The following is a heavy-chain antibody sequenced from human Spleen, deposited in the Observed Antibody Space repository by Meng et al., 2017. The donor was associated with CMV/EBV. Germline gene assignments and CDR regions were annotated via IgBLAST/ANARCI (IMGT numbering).Heavy chain of an antibody. CDR1: GFTFSSYG. CDR2: ISSSSSYI. D-gene: IGHD3-3*01. J-gene: IGHJ6*02. Sequence: GESLKISCAASGFTFSSYGMHWVRQAPGKGLEWVSSISSSSSYIYYADSVKGRFTISRDNAKNSLYLQMNSLRAEDTAVYYCASLTYYDFWSAGNYYYGMDVWGQGTTVTVSS. V-gene: IGHV3-21*01. CDR3: ASLTYYDFWSAGNYYYGMDV.